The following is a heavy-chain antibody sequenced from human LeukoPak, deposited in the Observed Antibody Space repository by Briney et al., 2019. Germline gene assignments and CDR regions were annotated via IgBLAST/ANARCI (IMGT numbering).Heavy chain of an antibody. V-gene: IGHV4-61*08. D-gene: IGHD4/OR15-4a*01. CDR1: GGSISSGGYY. J-gene: IGHJ4*02. CDR3: ARDRLYYFDY. Sequence: SETLSLTCTVSGGSISSGGYYWSWIRQHPGKGLEWIGYTYYSGSTNYNPSLKSRVTISVDTSKNQFSLKLSSVTAADTAVYYCARDRLYYFDYWGQGTLVTVSS. CDR2: TYYSGST.